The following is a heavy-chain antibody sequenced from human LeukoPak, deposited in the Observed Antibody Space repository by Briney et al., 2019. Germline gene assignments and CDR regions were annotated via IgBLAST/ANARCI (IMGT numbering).Heavy chain of an antibody. CDR3: ARDERLRSAARPGY. V-gene: IGHV1-2*02. D-gene: IGHD6-6*01. CDR1: GYTFTGYY. CDR2: INPNSGGT. Sequence: GASVKVSCKASGYTFTGYYMHWVRQAPGQGLEWMGWINPNSGGTNYAQKFQGRITMTRDTSISTAYMELSRLRSDDTAVYYCARDERLRSAARPGYWGQGTLVTVSS. J-gene: IGHJ4*02.